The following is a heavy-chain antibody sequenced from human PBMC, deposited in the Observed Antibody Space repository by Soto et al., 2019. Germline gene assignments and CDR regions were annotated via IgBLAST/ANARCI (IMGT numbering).Heavy chain of an antibody. Sequence: QVQLVQSGAEVKKPGASVKVSCKASGYTFTGYYMHWVRQAPGQGLEWMGWINPNSGGTKYAQKFQGWVTMTRHTSISTAYMELSRLRSDDTAVYYCARDPKYYYYMDVWGRGNTVTVSS. CDR2: INPNSGGT. CDR3: ARDPKYYYYMDV. J-gene: IGHJ6*03. V-gene: IGHV1-2*04. CDR1: GYTFTGYY.